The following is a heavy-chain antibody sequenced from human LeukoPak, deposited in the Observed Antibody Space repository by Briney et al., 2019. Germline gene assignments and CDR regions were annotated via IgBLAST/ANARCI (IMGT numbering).Heavy chain of an antibody. V-gene: IGHV1-2*02. D-gene: IGHD1-26*01. CDR2: INPNSGGT. J-gene: IGHJ5*02. Sequence: AASVKVSCKASGYTFTGYYMHWVRQAPGQGLEWMGWINPNSGGTNYVQKFQGRVTMTTDTSTSTASMELRSLRSDDTAVYYCVRVIPQKWELPGKWFDPWGQGTLVTVSS. CDR1: GYTFTGYY. CDR3: VRVIPQKWELPGKWFDP.